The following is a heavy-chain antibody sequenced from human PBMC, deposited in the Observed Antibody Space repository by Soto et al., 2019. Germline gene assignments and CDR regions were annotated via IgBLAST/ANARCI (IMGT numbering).Heavy chain of an antibody. CDR1: GGSISSGDHY. CDR2: SYYSGST. CDR3: ARVVVVAATGGWFDP. D-gene: IGHD2-15*01. V-gene: IGHV4-30-4*01. Sequence: QVQLQESGPGLVKPSQSLSLTCTVSGGSISSGDHYWSWIRQPPGKGLEWLGYSYYSGSTYYNPSLKSRLTMSLDTSTTQFSLNLSSVTAADTAVYYCARVVVVAATGGWFDPWGQGTLVTVSS. J-gene: IGHJ5*02.